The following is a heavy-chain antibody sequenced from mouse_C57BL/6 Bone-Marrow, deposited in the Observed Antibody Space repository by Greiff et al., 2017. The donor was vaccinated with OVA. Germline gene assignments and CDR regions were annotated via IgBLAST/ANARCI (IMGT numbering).Heavy chain of an antibody. CDR1: GYTFTSYG. J-gene: IGHJ4*01. Sequence: VQLQQSGAELARPGASVKLSCKASGYTFTSYGISWVKQSTGQGLEWIGEIYPRSGNTYYNEKFKGKATLTADKSSSTAYMELRSLTSEDSAVYFCARGAYYAMDYWGQGTSVTVSS. CDR2: IYPRSGNT. V-gene: IGHV1-81*01. CDR3: ARGAYYAMDY.